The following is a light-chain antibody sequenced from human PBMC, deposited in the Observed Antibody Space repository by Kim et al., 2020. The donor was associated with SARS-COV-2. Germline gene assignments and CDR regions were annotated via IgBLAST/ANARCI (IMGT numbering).Light chain of an antibody. CDR2: DAS. Sequence: DIQMTQSPSSLSASVGDRVTITCQASQDISNYLNWYQQKPGKAPKLLIYDASNLETGVPSRFSGSGSGTDFTFTISSLQPEDIATYYCQQYDKLTFGGGTKLEI. V-gene: IGKV1-33*01. CDR1: QDISNY. J-gene: IGKJ4*01. CDR3: QQYDKLT.